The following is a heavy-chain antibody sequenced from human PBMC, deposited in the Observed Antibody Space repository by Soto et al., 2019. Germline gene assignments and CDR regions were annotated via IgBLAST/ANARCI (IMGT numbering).Heavy chain of an antibody. CDR1: GYTFTSYY. CDR2: INPSGGTT. Sequence: ASVKVSCKASGYTFTSYYMHWVRQAPGQGLEWMGIINPSGGTTSYAQKFQGRVTMTRDTSTSTAYMELNSLRSEDTAVYYCARNSPSGSTFSGYDAFDDWGQGTLVPVSS. V-gene: IGHV1-46*01. D-gene: IGHD5-12*01. J-gene: IGHJ4*02. CDR3: ARNSPSGSTFSGYDAFDD.